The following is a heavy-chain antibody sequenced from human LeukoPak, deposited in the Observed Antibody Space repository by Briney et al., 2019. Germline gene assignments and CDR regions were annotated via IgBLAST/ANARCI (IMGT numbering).Heavy chain of an antibody. V-gene: IGHV3-53*01. CDR3: ARVWYSYGRGGYYFDY. Sequence: GGSLRLSSAASGFTVSSNYMSWVRQPPGKGLGWVSVIYSWGSTYYAESVKGRFNIHRDNSKNTLYLQMSSLRAEETAVYYCARVWYSYGRGGYYFDYWGQGTLVTVSS. D-gene: IGHD5-18*01. CDR2: IYSWGST. CDR1: GFTVSSNY. J-gene: IGHJ4*02.